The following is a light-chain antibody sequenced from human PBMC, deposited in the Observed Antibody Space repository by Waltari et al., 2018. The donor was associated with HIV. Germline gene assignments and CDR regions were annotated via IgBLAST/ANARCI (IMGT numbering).Light chain of an antibody. J-gene: IGKJ1*01. V-gene: IGKV3-15*01. CDR1: QSVSSN. Sequence: EIVMTQSPATLSVSPGERDTLSCRASQSVSSNLAWYQQKPGQAPKVLIYGASTRATGIPARVSGSGSGTEFTLTISSLQSEDFAVYYCQQYYSWPLTFGQGTKVEIK. CDR2: GAS. CDR3: QQYYSWPLT.